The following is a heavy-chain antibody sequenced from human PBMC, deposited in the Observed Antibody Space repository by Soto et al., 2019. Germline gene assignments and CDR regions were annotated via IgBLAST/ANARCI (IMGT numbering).Heavy chain of an antibody. CDR2: IIPIFGTA. CDR3: ARESHPYCGGECYNPYGMDV. CDR1: GGTFISYA. Sequence: GASVKVSCKASGGTFISYAISWVRQAPGQGLEWMGGIIPIFGTANYAQKFQGRVTITADESTSTAYMELSSLRSEDTAVYYCARESHPYCGGECYNPYGMDVWGQGTTVTVSS. V-gene: IGHV1-69*13. D-gene: IGHD2-21*01. J-gene: IGHJ6*02.